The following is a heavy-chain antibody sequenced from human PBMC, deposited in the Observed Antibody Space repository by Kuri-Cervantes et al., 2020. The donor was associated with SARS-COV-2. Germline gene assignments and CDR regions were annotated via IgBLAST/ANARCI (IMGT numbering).Heavy chain of an antibody. J-gene: IGHJ4*02. Sequence: GESLKISCAASGFTFSSYAMSWVRQAPGKGLEWVSVIYSGGSTYYADSVKGRFTISRDNSKNTLYLQMNSLRAEDTAVYYCAKLGSRRHYEDWGQGTLVTVSS. D-gene: IGHD4-17*01. CDR2: IYSGGST. V-gene: IGHV3-23*03. CDR3: AKLGSRRHYED. CDR1: GFTFSSYA.